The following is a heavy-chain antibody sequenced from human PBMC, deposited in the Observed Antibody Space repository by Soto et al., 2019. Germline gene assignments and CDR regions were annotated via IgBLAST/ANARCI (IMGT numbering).Heavy chain of an antibody. Sequence: EVQLVESGGGLVQPGGSLRLSCATSGFTFSTYAMHWVRQAPGKGLEYVSAISSNGRSTYYANSVKGRFTISRDNSKNTPYGQMDSLRAEDMAVYYCARDRCTNGVCYAPSDYWGQGTLVTVSS. CDR2: ISSNGRST. V-gene: IGHV3-64*01. J-gene: IGHJ4*02. CDR3: ARDRCTNGVCYAPSDY. CDR1: GFTFSTYA. D-gene: IGHD2-8*01.